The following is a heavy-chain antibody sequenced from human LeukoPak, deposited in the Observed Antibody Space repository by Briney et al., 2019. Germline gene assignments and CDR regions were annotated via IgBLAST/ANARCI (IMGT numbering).Heavy chain of an antibody. CDR3: ARVRTARYCSGGSCYSNWFDP. J-gene: IGHJ5*02. D-gene: IGHD2-15*01. CDR2: IYHSGTT. CDR1: GGSISSSPYY. Sequence: SETLSLTCTVSGGSISSSPYYWGWIRQPPGKGLEWIGNIYHSGTTYYNPSLRSRVTISVDTSKNQFSLKLSSVTAADTAVYYCARVRTARYCSGGSCYSNWFDPWGQGTLVTVSS. V-gene: IGHV4-39*07.